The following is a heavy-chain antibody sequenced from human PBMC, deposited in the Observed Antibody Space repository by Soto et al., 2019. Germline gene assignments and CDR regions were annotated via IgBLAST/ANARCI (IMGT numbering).Heavy chain of an antibody. D-gene: IGHD3-3*01. CDR1: GYTFTSYG. CDR2: ISAYNGNT. V-gene: IGHV1-18*01. Sequence: QVQLVQSGAEVKKPGASVKVSCKASGYTFTSYGISWVRQAPGQGLEWMGWISAYNGNTNYAQKLQGRVTMTTDTSTSPSYMGLRSLGSDDTAVYYCARDGIDFWSGYTRSDAFDIWGQGTMVTVSS. J-gene: IGHJ3*02. CDR3: ARDGIDFWSGYTRSDAFDI.